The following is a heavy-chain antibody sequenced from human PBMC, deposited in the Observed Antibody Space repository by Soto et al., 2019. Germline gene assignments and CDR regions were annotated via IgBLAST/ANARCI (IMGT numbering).Heavy chain of an antibody. J-gene: IGHJ4*01. V-gene: IGHV3-15*07. Sequence: PGGSLRLSCAASGFTFMNAWMNWVRQAPGKGLERVGRIKSRPDGATIDYAAPVKGRFTISRADSKNTLFLQMNSLKTEYTAVYYCTTGYCSSSSGPCPGYWGQGTLVTVSS. CDR1: GFTFMNAW. CDR3: TTGYCSSSSGPCPGY. D-gene: IGHD2-2*01. CDR2: IKSRPDGATI.